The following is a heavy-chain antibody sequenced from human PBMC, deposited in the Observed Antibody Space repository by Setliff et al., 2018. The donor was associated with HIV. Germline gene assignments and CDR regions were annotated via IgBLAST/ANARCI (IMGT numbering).Heavy chain of an antibody. CDR1: TGSISRYFYY. CDR2: FYSGGGT. CDR3: ARQRADCSGGSCYGY. J-gene: IGHJ4*01. V-gene: IGHV4-39*01. D-gene: IGHD2-15*01. Sequence: SETLSLTCTVSTGSISRYFYYWAWIRQPPGKGLEWIGSFYSGGGTSYNPSLNSRVTISVDTSKNQFSLKLRSVTAADTSMYYCARQRADCSGGSCYGYWGQGTLVTVST.